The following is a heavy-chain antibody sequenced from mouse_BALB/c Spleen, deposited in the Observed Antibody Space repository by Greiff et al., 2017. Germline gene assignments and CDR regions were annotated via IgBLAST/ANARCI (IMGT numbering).Heavy chain of an antibody. CDR2: ISYDGSN. CDR1: GYSITSGYY. V-gene: IGHV3-6*02. D-gene: IGHD2-3*01. CDR3: ARDRGDGYYGDY. J-gene: IGHJ2*01. Sequence: EVKLQESGPGLVKPSQSLSLTCSVTGYSITSGYYWNWIRQFPGNKLEWMGYISYDGSNNYNPSLKNRISITRDTSKNQFFLKLNSVTTEDTATYDCARDRGDGYYGDYWGQGTTLTVSS.